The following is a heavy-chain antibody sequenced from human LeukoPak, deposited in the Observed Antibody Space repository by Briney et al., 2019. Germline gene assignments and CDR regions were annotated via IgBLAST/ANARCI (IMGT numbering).Heavy chain of an antibody. V-gene: IGHV4-59*08. CDR3: ARHEASGSSNFDS. CDR2: IYYSGST. Sequence: SETLSLTCTVSGGSISSYYWSWIRQPPGKGLEWIGYIYYSGSTNYNPSLKSRLTISVDTSKNQFSLKLGSVTAADTAVYFCARHEASGSSNFDSWGQGTLVTVSS. J-gene: IGHJ4*02. CDR1: GGSISSYY. D-gene: IGHD3-10*01.